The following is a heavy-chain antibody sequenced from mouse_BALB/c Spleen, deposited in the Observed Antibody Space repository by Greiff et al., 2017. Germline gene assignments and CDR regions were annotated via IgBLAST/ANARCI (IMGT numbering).Heavy chain of an antibody. V-gene: IGHV1-14*01. J-gene: IGHJ3*01. Sequence: EVQLQQSGPELVKPGASVKISCKASGFTFTSYVMHWVNQKPGQGLEWIGYINPYNDGTKYNEKFKGKVTLTSDQSASTTYMELSNLTSEDSAVKYCARLTMITTEVAYWGQGTLVTVSA. CDR1: GFTFTSYV. CDR3: ARLTMITTEVAY. CDR2: INPYNDGT. D-gene: IGHD2-4*01.